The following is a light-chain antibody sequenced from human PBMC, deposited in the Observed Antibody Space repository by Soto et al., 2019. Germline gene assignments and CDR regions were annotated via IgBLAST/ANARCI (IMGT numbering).Light chain of an antibody. CDR2: EVD. CDR3: CSYAGSFTWV. V-gene: IGLV2-23*02. CDR1: SRDVGSYNL. Sequence: QSALTQPASVSGSPGQSITISCAGTSRDVGSYNLVSWYQQHPGKAPKLMIFEVDKRPSGVSHRFSGSKSGNTASLTISRLQADDEADYYCCSYAGSFTWVFGGGTKVTVL. J-gene: IGLJ3*02.